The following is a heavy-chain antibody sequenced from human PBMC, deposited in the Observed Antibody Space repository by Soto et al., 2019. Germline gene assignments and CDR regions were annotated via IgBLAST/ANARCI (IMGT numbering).Heavy chain of an antibody. CDR2: MYPGESDA. CDR3: ARHVGGYDSSGYSPPYNWFDP. V-gene: IGHV5-51*01. J-gene: IGHJ5*02. D-gene: IGHD3-22*01. Sequence: GKSLKISCKGSGYSFTSYWIGWVRQMPGKGLEWMGIMYPGESDARYSAFFQGQVTISAEKPISTPYLQWSSLKASDTAMYYCARHVGGYDSSGYSPPYNWFDPWGQGTLVPVSS. CDR1: GYSFTSYW.